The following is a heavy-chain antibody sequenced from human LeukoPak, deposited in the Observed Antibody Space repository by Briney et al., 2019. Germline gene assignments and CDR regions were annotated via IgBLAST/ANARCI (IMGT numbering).Heavy chain of an antibody. CDR1: GYSISSIHC. CDR3: ARDWRGIAVATSPGDY. Sequence: PSETLSLTCTVSGYSISSIHCWGWMRQPPGEGLEWIGNICQSGSTYYNPSLKSRVILSLDTSKNQFSLRLTSVTAADTAVYYCARDWRGIAVATSPGDYWGQGTLVTVSS. J-gene: IGHJ4*02. CDR2: ICQSGST. D-gene: IGHD6-19*01. V-gene: IGHV4-38-2*02.